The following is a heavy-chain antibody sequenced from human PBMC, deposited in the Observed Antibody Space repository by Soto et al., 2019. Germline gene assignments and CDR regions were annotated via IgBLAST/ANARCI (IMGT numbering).Heavy chain of an antibody. D-gene: IGHD2-15*01. Sequence: GPTLVNPTQTLTLTCRFSGFSLRSTGVGVGWIRQPPGKALEWLALIYWDDAKFYNTSLRTRLSISRDTSKNQVVLTMTNMDHVDTGTYYCARMHRYGGRGADFDYWGQGTRVTVSS. J-gene: IGHJ4*02. CDR1: GFSLRSTGVG. CDR3: ARMHRYGGRGADFDY. V-gene: IGHV2-70*13. CDR2: IYWDDAK.